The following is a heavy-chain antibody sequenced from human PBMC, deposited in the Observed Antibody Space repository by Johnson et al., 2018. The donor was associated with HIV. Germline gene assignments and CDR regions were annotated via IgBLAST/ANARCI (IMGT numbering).Heavy chain of an antibody. V-gene: IGHV3-13*01. CDR3: AREISRYYYDCAAFDL. Sequence: VQLVESGGGLVQPGGSLRLSCAASGFTFSSYDMHWVRQATGKGLEWVSAIGTAGDTYYPGSVKGRFTISRDNSRSTVYLHMINLRADATALYYCAREISRYYYDCAAFDLWVQGTTVTVSS. CDR1: GFTFSSYD. J-gene: IGHJ3*01. CDR2: IGTAGDT. D-gene: IGHD3-22*01.